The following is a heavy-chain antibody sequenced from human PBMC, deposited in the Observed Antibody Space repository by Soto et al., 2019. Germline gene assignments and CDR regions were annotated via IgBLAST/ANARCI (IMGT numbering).Heavy chain of an antibody. D-gene: IGHD3-3*01. J-gene: IGHJ6*02. Sequence: GGSLRLSCAASGFTFSSYAMHWVRQAPGKGLEWVAVISYDGSNKYYADSVKGRFTISRDNSKNTLYLQMNSLRAEDTAVYYCARDGGGTIFGDTGDYGMDVWGQGTTVTVSS. CDR2: ISYDGSNK. CDR3: ARDGGGTIFGDTGDYGMDV. CDR1: GFTFSSYA. V-gene: IGHV3-30-3*01.